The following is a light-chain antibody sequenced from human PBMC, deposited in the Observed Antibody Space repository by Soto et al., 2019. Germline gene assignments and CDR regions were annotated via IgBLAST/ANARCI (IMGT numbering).Light chain of an antibody. CDR2: DVM. Sequence: QSALTQPASVSGSPGQSITISCTGTSSDIGGYNYVSWYRQHPGKAPKLMVYDVMYRPSGVSNRFSGSKSGNTASLTISGLQAEDEAAYYCSSYTNNSPLVVFGGGTKLTVL. CDR1: SSDIGGYNY. V-gene: IGLV2-14*03. J-gene: IGLJ2*01. CDR3: SSYTNNSPLVV.